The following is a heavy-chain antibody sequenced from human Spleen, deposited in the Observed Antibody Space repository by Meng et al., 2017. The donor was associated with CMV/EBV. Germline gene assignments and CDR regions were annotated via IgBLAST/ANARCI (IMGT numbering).Heavy chain of an antibody. CDR2: ISNNGRT. CDR1: GDSISSYY. J-gene: IGHJ4*02. CDR3: ARAAAYLTGYHY. Sequence: SETLSLTCTVSGDSISSYYWNWIRQSPGKGLEWIGYISNNGRTNYNPSLKSRVTISVDTSKNQFSLKLSSVTAADTAVYYCARAAAYLTGYHYWGQGTLVTVSS. D-gene: IGHD3-9*01. V-gene: IGHV4-59*08.